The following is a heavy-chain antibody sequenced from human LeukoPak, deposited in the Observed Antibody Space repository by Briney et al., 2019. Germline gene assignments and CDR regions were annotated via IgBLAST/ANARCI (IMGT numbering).Heavy chain of an antibody. CDR1: GDIVSSNSAA. J-gene: IGHJ5*02. Sequence: SQTLSLTCAISGDIVSSNSAAWAWVRQAPSRGLEWLGRTYQKSSWFNDYAVSVKSRITINPDTSRNQFSLQLNSVTPEDTAVYYCAREAAGIGRNWFDPWGQGILVTVSS. CDR2: TYQKSSWFN. V-gene: IGHV6-1*01. D-gene: IGHD6-13*01. CDR3: AREAAGIGRNWFDP.